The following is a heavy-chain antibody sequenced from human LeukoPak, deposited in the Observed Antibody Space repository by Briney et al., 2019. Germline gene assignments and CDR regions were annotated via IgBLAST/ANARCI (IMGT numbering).Heavy chain of an antibody. CDR1: GYTFTSYD. CDR3: ARRDGYSGYDYDA. V-gene: IGHV1-8*01. J-gene: IGHJ5*02. Sequence: ASVKVSCKASGYTFTSYDINWVRQPTGQGLEWIEWMNPNSGNTGYAQKFQGRVTMTRNTSINTAYMELSSLRSEDTAVYYCARRDGYSGYDYDAWGQGTLVTVSS. D-gene: IGHD5-12*01. CDR2: MNPNSGNT.